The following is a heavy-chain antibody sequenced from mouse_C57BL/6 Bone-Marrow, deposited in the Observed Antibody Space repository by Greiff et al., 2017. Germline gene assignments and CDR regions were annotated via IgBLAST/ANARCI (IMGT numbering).Heavy chain of an antibody. J-gene: IGHJ3*01. Sequence: QVQLQQPGTELVKPGASVKLSCKASGYTFTSYWMTWVKQRPGQGLEWIGNINPSNGGTNYNEKFKSKATLTVDKSSSTAYMQLSSLTSEDSAVYSGERWGQRSVATGFAYGGQGTRVTVSA. CDR2: INPSNGGT. V-gene: IGHV1-53*01. CDR1: GYTFTSYW. D-gene: IGHD3-3*01. CDR3: ERWGQRSVATGFAY.